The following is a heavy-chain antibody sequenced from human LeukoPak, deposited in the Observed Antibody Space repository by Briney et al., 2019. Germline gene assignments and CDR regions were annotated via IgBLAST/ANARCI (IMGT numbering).Heavy chain of an antibody. V-gene: IGHV1-8*01. CDR2: MNPNSGNT. D-gene: IGHD6-13*01. CDR3: ARRLIAAAGTFDP. CDR1: GYTFTSYD. Sequence: ASVKVSCKASGYTFTSYDINWVRQATGQGLEWMGWMNPNSGNTGYAQKFQGRVTMTRNTSISTAYMELGSLRSEDTAVYYCARRLIAAAGTFDPWGQGTLVTVSS. J-gene: IGHJ5*02.